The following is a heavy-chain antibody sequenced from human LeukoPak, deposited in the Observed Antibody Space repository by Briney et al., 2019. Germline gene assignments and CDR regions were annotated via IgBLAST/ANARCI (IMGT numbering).Heavy chain of an antibody. V-gene: IGHV3-7*03. CDR2: IKQDGSEK. J-gene: IGHJ4*01. D-gene: IGHD3-22*01. CDR1: GFTFSSYW. CDR3: AKTQSRYYDSSGYYDY. Sequence: GGSLRLSCAASGFTFSSYWMSWVRQAPGKGLEWVANIKQDGSEKYYVDSVKGRFTISRDNSKNSLYLQMNSLRTEDTALYYCAKTQSRYYDSSGYYDYWGQGTLVTVSS.